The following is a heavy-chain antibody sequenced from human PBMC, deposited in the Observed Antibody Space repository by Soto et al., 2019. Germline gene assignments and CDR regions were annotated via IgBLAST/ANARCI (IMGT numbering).Heavy chain of an antibody. CDR2: IYHSGTT. Sequence: PSETLSLTGVVSGYSISSGYYWGWIRQPPGKGLEWIGSIYHSGTTYYNPSLKSRVTISLDTSRKQFSLKLTSVTAADTAVYYCARSLLTSSWYAGYCGQGTLLTFSS. CDR1: GYSISSGYY. D-gene: IGHD6-13*01. CDR3: ARSLLTSSWYAGY. J-gene: IGHJ1*01. V-gene: IGHV4-38-2*01.